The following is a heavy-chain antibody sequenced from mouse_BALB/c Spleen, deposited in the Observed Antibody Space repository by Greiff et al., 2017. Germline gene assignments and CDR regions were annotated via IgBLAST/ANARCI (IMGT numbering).Heavy chain of an antibody. D-gene: IGHD2-4*01. CDR1: GFSLTSYG. CDR3: ASLSTMITTMHFDV. J-gene: IGHJ1*01. CDR2: IWSGGST. Sequence: QVHVKQSGPGLVQPSQSLSITCTVSGFSLTSYGVHWVRQSPGKGLEWLGVIWSGGSTDYNAAFISRLSISKDNSKSQVFFKMNSLQANDTAIYYCASLSTMITTMHFDVWGAGTTVTVSS. V-gene: IGHV2-2*02.